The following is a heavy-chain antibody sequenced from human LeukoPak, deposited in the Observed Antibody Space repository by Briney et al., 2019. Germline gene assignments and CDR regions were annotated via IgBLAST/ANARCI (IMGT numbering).Heavy chain of an antibody. CDR2: ISHDGSKK. D-gene: IGHD3-22*01. J-gene: IGHJ4*02. V-gene: IGHV3-30*03. CDR3: ARVPGYDSSGYFDY. CDR1: GFTFSSYG. Sequence: GRSLRLSCAASGFTFSSYGMHWVRQAPGKGLEWVAVISHDGSKKYYADSVKGRFTISRDNSKNMLYLQMNSLRAEDTAVYYCARVPGYDSSGYFDYWGQGTLVTVSS.